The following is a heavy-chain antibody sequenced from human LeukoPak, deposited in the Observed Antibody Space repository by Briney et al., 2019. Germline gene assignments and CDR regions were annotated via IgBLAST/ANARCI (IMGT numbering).Heavy chain of an antibody. V-gene: IGHV3-11*01. Sequence: GGSLRLSCAASGFTFSNYCMMWVRQAPGKGLEWVSYITNGDITTYYADSVKGRFTISRDDAKNSLYLQMNCLRADDTAVYYCARARGIVGVTLYYFDYWGQGTLVTVSS. CDR1: GFTFSNYC. J-gene: IGHJ4*02. CDR3: ARARGIVGVTLYYFDY. D-gene: IGHD1-26*01. CDR2: ITNGDITT.